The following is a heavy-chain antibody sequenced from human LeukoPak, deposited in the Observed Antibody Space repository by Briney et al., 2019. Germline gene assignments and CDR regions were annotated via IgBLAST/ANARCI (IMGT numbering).Heavy chain of an antibody. Sequence: GGSLRLSCAASGLTVTSKYMAWVRQAPGKGLEWVSVIYSGGSTYYADSVKGRFTISRDNSKNTLYLQMNSLRAEDTAVYYCARGPDYGDSGLAFDIWGQGTMVTVSS. CDR2: IYSGGST. CDR3: ARGPDYGDSGLAFDI. J-gene: IGHJ3*02. V-gene: IGHV3-53*01. CDR1: GLTVTSKY. D-gene: IGHD4-17*01.